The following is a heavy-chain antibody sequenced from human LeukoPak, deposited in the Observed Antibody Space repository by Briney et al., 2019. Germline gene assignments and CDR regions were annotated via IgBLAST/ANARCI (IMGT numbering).Heavy chain of an antibody. V-gene: IGHV1-2*06. CDR1: GYTFTGYY. J-gene: IGHJ6*02. CDR2: INPNSGGT. Sequence: ASVKVSCKASGYTFTGYYMHWVRQAPGQGLEWMGRINPNSGGTNYAQKFQGRVTMTRDTSISTAYMELSRLRSDDTAVYYCARVFDAIVVVPAAISDGMDVWGQGTTVTVSS. D-gene: IGHD2-2*02. CDR3: ARVFDAIVVVPAAISDGMDV.